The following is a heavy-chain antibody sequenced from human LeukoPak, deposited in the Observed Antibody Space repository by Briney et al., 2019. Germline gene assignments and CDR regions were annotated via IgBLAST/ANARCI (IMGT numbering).Heavy chain of an antibody. CDR3: ARDNSRLKDY. D-gene: IGHD6-19*01. CDR2: IGSGGSTI. CDR1: GFTFSNYD. Sequence: GGSLRLSCAASGFTFSNYDMNWVRQAPGKGLEWVPYIGSGGSTIYYADSVRGRFTISRDNAKNSLYLQVNSLRAEDTAVYYCARDNSRLKDYWGQGTLVTVSS. J-gene: IGHJ4*02. V-gene: IGHV3-48*03.